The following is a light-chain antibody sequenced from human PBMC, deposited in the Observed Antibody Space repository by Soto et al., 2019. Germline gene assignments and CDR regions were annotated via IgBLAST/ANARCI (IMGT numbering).Light chain of an antibody. CDR1: QSRGSNF. J-gene: IGKJ5*01. V-gene: IGKV3-20*01. CDR2: ASS. CDR3: QLYGISPH. Sequence: EIVWTQSPGALSLSPGERATLSCETSQSRGSNFLAGYQHRPGQAPRLLIYASSNRATGIPDRFSGSASGTDFPLTINRLEPEDFAVYYCQLYGISPHFGQGTRLEIK.